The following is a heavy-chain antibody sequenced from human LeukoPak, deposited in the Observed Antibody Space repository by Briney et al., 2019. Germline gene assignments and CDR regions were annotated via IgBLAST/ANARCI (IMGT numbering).Heavy chain of an antibody. Sequence: PGGSLRLSCTASGFTFSSYAMSWVRQAPGKGLEWVSAISGSGGSTYYADSVEGRFTISRDNSKNTLYLQMNSLRAEDTAVYYCARDMVRDVYYFDYWGQGTLVTVSS. D-gene: IGHD3-10*01. V-gene: IGHV3-23*01. CDR1: GFTFSSYA. CDR3: ARDMVRDVYYFDY. J-gene: IGHJ4*02. CDR2: ISGSGGST.